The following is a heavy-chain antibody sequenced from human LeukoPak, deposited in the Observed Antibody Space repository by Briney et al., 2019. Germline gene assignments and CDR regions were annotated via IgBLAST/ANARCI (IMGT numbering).Heavy chain of an antibody. Sequence: GGSLRLSCAASGFTFSSYWMHWVRQAPGKGLVWVSRINSDGSRTSFADSVKGRFTIARDNAKKTLYLQMNSLRAEDTAVYHCARDFTNIRGGGYFDNWGQGTLVTVSS. CDR3: ARDFTNIRGGGYFDN. D-gene: IGHD2/OR15-2a*01. V-gene: IGHV3-74*01. CDR2: INSDGSRT. CDR1: GFTFSSYW. J-gene: IGHJ4*02.